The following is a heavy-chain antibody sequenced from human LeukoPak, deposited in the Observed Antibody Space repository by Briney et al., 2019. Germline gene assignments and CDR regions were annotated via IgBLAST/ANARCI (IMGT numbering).Heavy chain of an antibody. CDR2: IRYDGTNK. Sequence: GSLRLSCAASGFTFSSYGMHWVRQAPGKGLEWVAFIRYDGTNKYYADSVKGRFTISRDNSQNIVDLQMNSLRAEDTAVYYCARDYDSGTYYINYWGQGTLVTVSS. CDR1: GFTFSSYG. J-gene: IGHJ4*02. D-gene: IGHD3-10*01. CDR3: ARDYDSGTYYINY. V-gene: IGHV3-30*02.